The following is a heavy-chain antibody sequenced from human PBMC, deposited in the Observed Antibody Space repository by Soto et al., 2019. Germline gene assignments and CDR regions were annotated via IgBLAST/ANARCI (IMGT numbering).Heavy chain of an antibody. CDR1: GYRISDYY. D-gene: IGHD4-17*01. J-gene: IGHJ6*03. CDR3: AKESGGTTASLDYYYVYMDV. CDR2: MNPNSGDT. V-gene: IGHV1-2*02. Sequence: QVQLVQSGAEVKKPGASVTVSCKASGYRISDYYLHWVRQAPGQGPEWMGWMNPNSGDTKYAQKFKGRVNMTRDTSVRKAYMALNWLKADATAEYYWAKESGGTTASLDYYYVYMDVWGIGTTVNVSS.